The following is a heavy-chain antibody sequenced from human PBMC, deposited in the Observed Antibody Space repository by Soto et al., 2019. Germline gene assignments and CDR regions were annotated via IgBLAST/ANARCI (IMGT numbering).Heavy chain of an antibody. V-gene: IGHV3-21*01. D-gene: IGHD1-26*01. CDR2: ISSSSSYI. CDR1: GFTFSSYS. J-gene: IGHJ6*02. Sequence: EVQLVESGGGLVKPGGSLRLSCAASGFTFSSYSMNWVRQPPGKGLEWVSSISSSSSYIYYADSVKGRFTISRDNAKNSLYLQMNSLRAEDTAVYYCARDQVGGAPAYYYYGMDVWGQGTTVTVSS. CDR3: ARDQVGGAPAYYYYGMDV.